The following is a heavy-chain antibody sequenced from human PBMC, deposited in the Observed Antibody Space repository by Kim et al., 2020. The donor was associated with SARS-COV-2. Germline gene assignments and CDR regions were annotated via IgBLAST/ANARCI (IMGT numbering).Heavy chain of an antibody. J-gene: IGHJ4*02. D-gene: IGHD6-6*01. V-gene: IGHV6-1*01. CDR3: ARGQGIAAPPFY. Sequence: YAVSVKSRITITPDTSKNQFSLQLNSVTPEDTAVYYCARGQGIAAPPFYWGQGTLVTVSS.